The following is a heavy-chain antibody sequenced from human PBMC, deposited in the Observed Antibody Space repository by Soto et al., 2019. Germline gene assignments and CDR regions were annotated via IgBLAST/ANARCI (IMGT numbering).Heavy chain of an antibody. CDR1: GGSISSSSYY. Sequence: KPSETLSLTCTVSGGSISSSSYYWGWIRQPPGKGLEWIGSIYYSGSTYYNPSLKSRVTISVDTSKNQFSLKLSSVTAADTAVYYCARRFTIFGVVSWFDPWGQGTLVTVSS. CDR2: IYYSGST. CDR3: ARRFTIFGVVSWFDP. J-gene: IGHJ5*02. V-gene: IGHV4-39*01. D-gene: IGHD3-3*01.